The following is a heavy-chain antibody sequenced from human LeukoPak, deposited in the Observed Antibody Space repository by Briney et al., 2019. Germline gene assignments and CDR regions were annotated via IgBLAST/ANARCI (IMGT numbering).Heavy chain of an antibody. J-gene: IGHJ4*02. D-gene: IGHD6-19*01. Sequence: PSETLSLTCTVSGGSISSYYWSWIRQPPGKGLEWIGYIYYSGSTNYNPSLKSRVTISVDKSKNQFSLKLSSVTAADTAVYYCASKGYSSGWYHFFDYWGQGTLVTVSS. CDR1: GGSISSYY. CDR2: IYYSGST. V-gene: IGHV4-59*12. CDR3: ASKGYSSGWYHFFDY.